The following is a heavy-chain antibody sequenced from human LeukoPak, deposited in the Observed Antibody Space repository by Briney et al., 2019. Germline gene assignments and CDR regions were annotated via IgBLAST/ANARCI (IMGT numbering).Heavy chain of an antibody. CDR1: GFTFSSYG. V-gene: IGHV3-33*01. Sequence: GGSLRLSCAASGFTFSSYGMHWVRQAPGKGLEWVAVIWYDGSNKYYADSVKGRFTVPRDNSKNTLYLQMNSLRAEDTAVYYCARDGNFWSGYPNWFDPWGQGTLVTVSS. D-gene: IGHD3-3*01. CDR2: IWYDGSNK. CDR3: ARDGNFWSGYPNWFDP. J-gene: IGHJ5*02.